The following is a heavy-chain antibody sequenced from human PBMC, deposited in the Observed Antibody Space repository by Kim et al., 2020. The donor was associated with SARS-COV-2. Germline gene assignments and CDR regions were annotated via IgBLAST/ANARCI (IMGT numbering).Heavy chain of an antibody. CDR1: GGSFSGYY. J-gene: IGHJ4*03. V-gene: IGHV4-34*01. D-gene: IGHD3-22*01. CDR2: INHSGST. Sequence: SETLSLTCAVYGGSFSGYYWSWIRQPPGKGLEWIGEINHSGSTNYNPSLKSRVTISVDTSKNQFSLKLSSVTAADTAVYYCARGYYDSSGYSCFFDYWG. CDR3: ARGYYDSSGYSCFFDY.